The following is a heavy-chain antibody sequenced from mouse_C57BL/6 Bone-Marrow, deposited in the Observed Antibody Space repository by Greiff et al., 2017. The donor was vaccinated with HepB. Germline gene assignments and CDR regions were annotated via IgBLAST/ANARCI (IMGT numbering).Heavy chain of an antibody. J-gene: IGHJ2*01. CDR2: IHPNSGST. V-gene: IGHV1-64*01. CDR1: GYTFTSYW. CDR3: AARQLRLPYDFDY. Sequence: QVQLQQPGAELVKPGASVKLSCKASGYTFTSYWMHWVKQRPGQGLEWIGMIHPNSGSTNYNEKFKSKATLTVDKSSSTAYMQLSSLTSEDSAVYYCAARQLRLPYDFDYWGQGTTLTVSS. D-gene: IGHD3-2*02.